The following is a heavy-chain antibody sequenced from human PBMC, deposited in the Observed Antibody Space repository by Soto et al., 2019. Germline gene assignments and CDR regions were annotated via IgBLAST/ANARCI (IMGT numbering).Heavy chain of an antibody. CDR3: ARVTGTTGLEAFDI. V-gene: IGHV4-59*01. CDR1: GASITSDY. Sequence: SETLSLTCTVSGASITSDYWSWVRKPPGKGLEWLGYIYHTGTTNYNPSLKSRVTISVDTSKNQFSLKLSSVTAADTAVYYCARVTGTTGLEAFDIWGQGTMVTVS. CDR2: IYHTGTT. D-gene: IGHD1-7*01. J-gene: IGHJ3*02.